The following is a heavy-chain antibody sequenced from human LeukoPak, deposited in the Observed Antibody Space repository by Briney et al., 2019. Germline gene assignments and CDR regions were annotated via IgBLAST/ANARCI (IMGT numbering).Heavy chain of an antibody. CDR3: ARTGRRLDY. D-gene: IGHD6-6*01. CDR1: GFTFSSYW. CDR2: IKEDGGEK. Sequence: GGSLRLSCVASGFTFSSYWMTWVRQAPGKGLEWVANIKEDGGEKSYVASVKGRFTISRDNAKNSLYLQMNSLRAEDTAVYYCARTGRRLDYWGQGTLVTVSS. J-gene: IGHJ4*02. V-gene: IGHV3-7*05.